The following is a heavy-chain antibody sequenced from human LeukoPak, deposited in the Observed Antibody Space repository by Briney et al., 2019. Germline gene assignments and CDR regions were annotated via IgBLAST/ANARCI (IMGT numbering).Heavy chain of an antibody. CDR1: GGSFSGYY. Sequence: SETLSLTCAVYGGSFSGYYWSWIRQPPGKGLEWIGEINHSGSTNYNPSLKSRVTISVDTSKNQFSLKLSSVTAADTAVYYCARRGLRRGSGSYYPGTNNWFDPWGQGTLVTVSS. J-gene: IGHJ5*02. D-gene: IGHD3-10*01. V-gene: IGHV4-34*01. CDR3: ARRGLRRGSGSYYPGTNNWFDP. CDR2: INHSGST.